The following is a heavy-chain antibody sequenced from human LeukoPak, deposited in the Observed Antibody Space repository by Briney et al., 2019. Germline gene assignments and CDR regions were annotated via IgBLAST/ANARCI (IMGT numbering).Heavy chain of an antibody. Sequence: PGGSLRLSCAASGFTFSSYSMNWVRQAPGKGLEWVSSISSSSSCIYYADSVKGRFTISRDNAKNSLYLQMNSLRAEDTAVYYCAKGRWELLTDAFDIWGQGTMVTVSS. V-gene: IGHV3-21*01. D-gene: IGHD1-26*01. CDR3: AKGRWELLTDAFDI. J-gene: IGHJ3*02. CDR2: ISSSSSCI. CDR1: GFTFSSYS.